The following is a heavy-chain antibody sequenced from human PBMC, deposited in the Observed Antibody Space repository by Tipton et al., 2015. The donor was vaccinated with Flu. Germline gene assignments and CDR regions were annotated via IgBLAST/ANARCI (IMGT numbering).Heavy chain of an antibody. D-gene: IGHD2-15*01. CDR2: IYYSGST. CDR3: AVGDCSGGSCYSRRRPFDY. CDR1: GGSISSYY. V-gene: IGHV4-59*12. J-gene: IGHJ4*02. Sequence: TLSLTCTVSGGSISSYYWSWIRQPPGKGLEWIGYIYYSGSTNYNPSLKSRVTISVDTSKNQFSLKLSSVTAADTAVYYCAVGDCSGGSCYSRRRPFDYWGQGTLVTVSS.